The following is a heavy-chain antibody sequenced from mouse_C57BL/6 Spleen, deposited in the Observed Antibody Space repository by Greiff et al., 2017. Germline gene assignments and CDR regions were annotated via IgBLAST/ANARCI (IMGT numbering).Heavy chain of an antibody. CDR1: GYTFTSYW. V-gene: IGHV1-52*01. D-gene: IGHD3-2*02. CDR2: IDPSDSET. Sequence: QVHVKQPGAELVRPGSSVKLSCKASGYTFTSYWMHWVKQRPIQGLEWIGNIDPSDSETHYNQKFKDKATLTVDKSSSTAYMQLRSLTSEDSAVYYCASGTSQSTNALGYWGQGTSVTVSS. CDR3: ASGTSQSTNALGY. J-gene: IGHJ4*01.